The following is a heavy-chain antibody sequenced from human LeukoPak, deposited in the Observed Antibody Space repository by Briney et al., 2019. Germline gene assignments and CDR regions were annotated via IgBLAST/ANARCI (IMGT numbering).Heavy chain of an antibody. CDR2: IKQDGSAE. CDR1: GFTISNYW. CDR3: ARDLFDY. Sequence: PGGSLRLSCAVSGFTISNYWMSWVRQASGKGLEWVATIKQDGSAEFYVDSVKGRFTISRDSAKNSLYLQMNSLRDDDTAVYYCARDLFDYWGQGTLVTVSS. J-gene: IGHJ4*02. V-gene: IGHV3-7*01.